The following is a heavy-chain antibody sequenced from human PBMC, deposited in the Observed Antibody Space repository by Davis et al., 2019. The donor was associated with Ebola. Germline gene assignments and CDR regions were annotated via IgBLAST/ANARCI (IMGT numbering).Heavy chain of an antibody. CDR2: INHSGST. CDR3: ARGRSGYYYYGMDV. Sequence: MPSETLSLTCAVYGGSFSGYYWSWIRQPPGKGLEWIGEINHSGSTNYNPPLKSRVTISVDTSKNQFSLKLSSVTAADTAVYYCARGRSGYYYYGMDVWGQGTTVTVSS. CDR1: GGSFSGYY. V-gene: IGHV4-34*01. J-gene: IGHJ6*02. D-gene: IGHD6-19*01.